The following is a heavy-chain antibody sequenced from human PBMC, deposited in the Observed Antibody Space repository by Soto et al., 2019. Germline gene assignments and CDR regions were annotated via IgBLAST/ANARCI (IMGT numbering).Heavy chain of an antibody. D-gene: IGHD2-2*01. CDR1: GGTFSSYA. CDR2: IIPIFGTA. J-gene: IGHJ6*02. CDR3: ARNPAGMEIYYYGMDV. Sequence: SVKVSCKASGGTFSSYAISWVRQAPGQGLEWMGGIIPIFGTANYAQKFQGRVTITADESTSTAYMELSSLRSEDTAVYYCARNPAGMEIYYYGMDVWGQGTTVTVSS. V-gene: IGHV1-69*13.